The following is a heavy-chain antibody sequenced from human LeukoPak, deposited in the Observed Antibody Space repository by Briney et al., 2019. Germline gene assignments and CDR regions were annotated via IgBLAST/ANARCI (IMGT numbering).Heavy chain of an antibody. V-gene: IGHV5-10-1*01. CDR2: IDPSDSYT. Sequence: KSGESLKISCKVSGYSFTSYWISWVRQMPGKGLEWMGRIDPSDSYTNYRPSFQGYVTISADKSVSTAYLQWSSLKASDTAVYYCARRGSSGYYADTFDIWGQGTMVTVSS. D-gene: IGHD3-22*01. CDR1: GYSFTSYW. CDR3: ARRGSSGYYADTFDI. J-gene: IGHJ3*02.